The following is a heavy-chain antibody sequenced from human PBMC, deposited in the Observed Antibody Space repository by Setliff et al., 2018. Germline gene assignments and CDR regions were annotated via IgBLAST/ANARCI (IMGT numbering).Heavy chain of an antibody. CDR1: GYTFTSYD. Sequence: ASVKVSCKASGYTFTSYDINWVRQATGQGLEWMGWMNPNSGNTKYSQKFQGRVTITTDESTSTAYMELSSLRSEDTAVYYCARAPLLFGVVIADGMDVWGQGTTVTVSS. J-gene: IGHJ6*02. CDR3: ARAPLLFGVVIADGMDV. D-gene: IGHD3-3*01. V-gene: IGHV1-8*03. CDR2: MNPNSGNT.